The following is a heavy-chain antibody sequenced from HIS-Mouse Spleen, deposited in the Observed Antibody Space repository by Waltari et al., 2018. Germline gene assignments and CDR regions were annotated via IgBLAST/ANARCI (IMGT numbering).Heavy chain of an antibody. V-gene: IGHV4-59*01. J-gene: IGHJ5*02. Sequence: QVQLQESGPGLVKPSETLSLTCTVSGGSISSYHWSWIRQPPGKGLDWIGYIYYSGRTNYHPSLKDRVTRSVDTSKNQFSLKLSSVTAADTAVYYCARDPGWFDPWGQGTLVTVSS. CDR2: IYYSGRT. CDR3: ARDPGWFDP. CDR1: GGSISSYH.